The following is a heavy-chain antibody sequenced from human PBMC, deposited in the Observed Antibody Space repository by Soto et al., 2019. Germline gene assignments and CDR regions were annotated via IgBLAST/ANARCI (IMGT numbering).Heavy chain of an antibody. CDR2: ISGSGGST. CDR3: ARLPLGGPVHPFDY. CDR1: GFTFSSYA. D-gene: IGHD3-16*01. V-gene: IGHV3-23*01. Sequence: EVQLLESGGGLVQPGGSLRLSCAASGFTFSSYAMSWVRQAPGKGLEWVSAISGSGGSTYYADSVKGRFTISRDNSKNTLYLQMKSLRAEDTAVYYCARLPLGGPVHPFDYWGQGTLVTVSS. J-gene: IGHJ4*02.